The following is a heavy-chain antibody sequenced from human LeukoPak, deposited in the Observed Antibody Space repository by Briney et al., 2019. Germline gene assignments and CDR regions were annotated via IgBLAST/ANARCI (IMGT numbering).Heavy chain of an antibody. J-gene: IGHJ4*02. CDR1: GFTFSRYW. V-gene: IGHV3-7*05. Sequence: GSLRLSCAVSGFTFSRYWMSWVRQAPGKGLEWVANINQDGSEKYYVDSVKGRFTISRDNAKSSLYLHMNSVRDEDTAVYYCARGDSPCDYWGQGTLVTVSS. CDR3: ARGDSPCDY. CDR2: INQDGSEK. D-gene: IGHD3-22*01.